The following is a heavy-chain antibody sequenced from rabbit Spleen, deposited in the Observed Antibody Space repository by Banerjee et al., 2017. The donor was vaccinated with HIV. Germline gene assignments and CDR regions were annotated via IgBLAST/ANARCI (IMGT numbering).Heavy chain of an antibody. J-gene: IGHJ4*01. V-gene: IGHV1S40*01. Sequence: QSLEESGGDLVQPEGSLTLTCTASGFSFSSSYYICWVRQAPGKGLEWIACIYAGDGSTVYASWAKGRFTISKTSSTTVTLQMTSLTAADTATYFCARGSATMTMVITGYYFNLWGQGTLVTVS. CDR2: IYAGDGST. CDR1: GFSFSSSYY. D-gene: IGHD2-1*01. CDR3: ARGSATMTMVITGYYFNL.